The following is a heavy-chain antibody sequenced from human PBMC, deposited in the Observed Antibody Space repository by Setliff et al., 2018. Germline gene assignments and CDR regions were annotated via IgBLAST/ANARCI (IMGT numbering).Heavy chain of an antibody. J-gene: IGHJ4*02. CDR2: ISPYTGNT. CDR1: GYTFTDFG. Sequence: GASVKVSCKASGYTFTDFGINWVRQAPGQGLEWMGWISPYTGNTYSAQKFLGRVTVTTDTSTGTAYMELGSLTSDDTAIYYCARINFYVSSGYYYAPDYWGPGTLVTVSS. CDR3: ARINFYVSSGYYYAPDY. D-gene: IGHD3-22*01. V-gene: IGHV1-18*01.